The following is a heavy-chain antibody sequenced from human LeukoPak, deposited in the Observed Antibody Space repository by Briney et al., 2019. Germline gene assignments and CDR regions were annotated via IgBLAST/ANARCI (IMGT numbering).Heavy chain of an antibody. V-gene: IGHV4-31*03. CDR1: GGSISSGGYY. CDR2: IYYSGST. CDR3: ARGSSSSSPTNWFDP. Sequence: PSETLSLTCTVSGGSISSGGYYWSWIRQHPGKDLEWIGYIYYSGSTYYNPSLKSRVTISVDTSKNQFSLKLSSVTAADTAVYYCARGSSSSSPTNWFDPWGQGTLVTVSS. J-gene: IGHJ5*02. D-gene: IGHD6-13*01.